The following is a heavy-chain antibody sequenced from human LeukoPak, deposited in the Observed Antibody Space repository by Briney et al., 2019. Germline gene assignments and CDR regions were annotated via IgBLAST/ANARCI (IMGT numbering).Heavy chain of an antibody. V-gene: IGHV3-7*01. D-gene: IGHD3-22*01. CDR1: GFTFSNYW. CDR2: IKHDGSEK. Sequence: GGSLRLSCAASGFTFSNYWMSWVRQTPGKGLEWVANIKHDGSEKYYVDSVKGRFTISRDNAKNSLYLQMNSLRAEDTAVYYCARGYYYDSSGYYTDNRGQGTLVTVSS. J-gene: IGHJ4*02. CDR3: ARGYYYDSSGYYTDN.